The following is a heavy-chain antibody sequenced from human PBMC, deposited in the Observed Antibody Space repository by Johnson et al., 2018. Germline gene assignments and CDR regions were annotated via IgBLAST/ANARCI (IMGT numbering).Heavy chain of an antibody. D-gene: IGHD6-19*01. CDR3: ARGSGWLLP. Sequence: QAPGKGLEWVAFMNQDGSEKSYVDSVKGRFTISRDNANNSLLLQMNSLRDEDTAVYYCARGSGWLLPWGQGSLVTVSS. V-gene: IGHV3-7*01. J-gene: IGHJ5*02. CDR2: MNQDGSEK.